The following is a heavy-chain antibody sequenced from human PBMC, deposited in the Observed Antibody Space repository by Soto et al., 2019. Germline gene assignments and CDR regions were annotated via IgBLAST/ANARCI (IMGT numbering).Heavy chain of an antibody. CDR2: IYYSGST. CDR1: GGSISNYY. V-gene: IGHV4-59*06. J-gene: IGHJ6*02. CDR3: AASCVGCGGFNYYGMDV. Sequence: SETLSLTCTVSGGSISNYYWRWIRQPPGKGLEWIGYIYYSGSTYYNPSLKSRVTISVDTSKNQFSLKLSSVTAADTAVYYCAASCVGCGGFNYYGMDVWGQGTTVTVSS. D-gene: IGHD2-21*01.